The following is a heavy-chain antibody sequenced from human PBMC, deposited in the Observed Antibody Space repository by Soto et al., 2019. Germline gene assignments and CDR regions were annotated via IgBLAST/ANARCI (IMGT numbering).Heavy chain of an antibody. CDR2: IIPIFHTT. D-gene: IGHD6-6*01. Sequence: QVQLVQSGAEVKKPGSSVKVSCKASGGTFSSYVISWVRQAPGQGLEWMGGIIPIFHTTNYRQKFQDRVTITADESTSTAYMELSSLRSEDTAIYYCATYCNSSEVGYYYIMDVWGQGTTVTVSS. CDR3: ATYCNSSEVGYYYIMDV. J-gene: IGHJ6*02. CDR1: GGTFSSYV. V-gene: IGHV1-69*01.